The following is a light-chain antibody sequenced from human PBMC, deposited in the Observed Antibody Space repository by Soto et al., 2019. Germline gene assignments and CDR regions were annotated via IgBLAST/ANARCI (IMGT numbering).Light chain of an antibody. CDR3: QQYNSYWT. CDR1: QSINSW. V-gene: IGKV1-5*03. J-gene: IGKJ1*01. CDR2: KAS. Sequence: DIHMTQSPSTLSASVGDRVTITCRASQSINSWLAWYQQKAGKAPKLLIYKASSLESGVPSRFSGSGSGTEFTLTISSLQPDDFATYYCQQYNSYWTFGQGTKVEIK.